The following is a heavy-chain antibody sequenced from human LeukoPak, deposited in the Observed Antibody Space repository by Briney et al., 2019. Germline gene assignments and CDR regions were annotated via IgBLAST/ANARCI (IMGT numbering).Heavy chain of an antibody. D-gene: IGHD5-12*01. V-gene: IGHV3-21*01. CDR2: ISSSSSYI. CDR1: GFTFSSYS. J-gene: IGHJ4*02. CDR3: ARVIGGYGDY. Sequence: PGGSLRLYCAASGFTFSSYSMNWVRQAPGKGLEWVSSISSSSSYIYYADSVKGRFTISRDNAKNSLYLQMNSLRAEDTAVYYCARVIGGYGDYWGQGTLVTVSS.